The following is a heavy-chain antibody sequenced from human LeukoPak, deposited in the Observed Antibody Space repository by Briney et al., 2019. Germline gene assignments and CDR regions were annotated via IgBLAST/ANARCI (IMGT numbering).Heavy chain of an antibody. CDR1: GGPISSYY. J-gene: IGHJ4*02. Sequence: SETLSLTCTVSGGPISSYYWSWIRQPPGKGLEWIGCIYYSGSTNYNPSLKSRVTISVDTSKNQFSLKLSSVTAADTAVYYCARAEDPRRDYGSGSYLSERYVDYWGQGTLVTVSS. V-gene: IGHV4-59*01. CDR2: IYYSGST. CDR3: ARAEDPRRDYGSGSYLSERYVDY. D-gene: IGHD3-10*01.